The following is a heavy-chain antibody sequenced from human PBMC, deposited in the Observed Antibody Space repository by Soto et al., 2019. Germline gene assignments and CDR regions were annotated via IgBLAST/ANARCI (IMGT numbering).Heavy chain of an antibody. D-gene: IGHD5-18*01. CDR2: ISDDGTNK. Sequence: GGSLRLSCSASGFSVICYAMHCVRKAPGKGLEWVAVISDDGTNKHYADSVRGRFTISRDNSKNTLNLQMDSLRPEDTAVYYCARAGSSRGLWLGPDYWGQGTQVTVA. J-gene: IGHJ4*02. CDR1: GFSVICYA. CDR3: ARAGSSRGLWLGPDY. V-gene: IGHV3-30-3*01.